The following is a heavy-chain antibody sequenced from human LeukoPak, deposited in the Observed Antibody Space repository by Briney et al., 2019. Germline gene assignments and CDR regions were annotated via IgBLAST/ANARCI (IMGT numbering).Heavy chain of an antibody. CDR3: AKDPRTTVTYYYDYYMDV. V-gene: IGHV3-23*01. CDR2: ISGSVGST. Sequence: GGSLRLSCAASGFTFNNYAMSCVRQAPGKGLEWVSAISGSVGSTYYADSVKGRFTISRDNSKNTLYLQMNSLRAEDTAVYYCAKDPRTTVTYYYDYYMDVWGKGTTVTVSS. D-gene: IGHD4-17*01. CDR1: GFTFNNYA. J-gene: IGHJ6*03.